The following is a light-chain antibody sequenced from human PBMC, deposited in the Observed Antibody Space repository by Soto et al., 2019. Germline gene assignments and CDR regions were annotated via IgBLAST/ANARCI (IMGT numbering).Light chain of an antibody. CDR2: GAS. CDR1: QSVSSNY. J-gene: IGKJ1*01. Sequence: EIVLTQSPGTLSLSPGERATLSCRASQSVSSNYLAWYQQKPGQPPRLLIYGASSRSTGIPDRFSGSGSGTDFTFTISRLEPEDFAVYYCQQYGSSPSPQTFGQGTKVQIK. CDR3: QQYGSSPSPQT. V-gene: IGKV3-20*01.